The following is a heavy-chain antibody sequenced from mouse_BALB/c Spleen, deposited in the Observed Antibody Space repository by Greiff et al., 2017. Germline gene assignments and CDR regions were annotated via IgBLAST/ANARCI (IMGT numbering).Heavy chain of an antibody. CDR1: GFTFSSYT. CDR3: ARGLLRLWYFDV. V-gene: IGHV5-6-4*01. D-gene: IGHD1-2*01. CDR2: ISSGGSYT. J-gene: IGHJ1*01. Sequence: EVHLVESGGGLVKPGGSLKLSCAASGFTFSSYTMSWVRQTPEKRLEWVATISSGGSYTYYPDSVKGRFTISRDNAKNTLYLQMNSLQTDDTAMYYCARGLLRLWYFDVWGAGTTVTVSS.